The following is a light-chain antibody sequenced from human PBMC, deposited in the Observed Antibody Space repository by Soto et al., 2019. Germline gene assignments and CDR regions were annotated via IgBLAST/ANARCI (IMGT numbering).Light chain of an antibody. CDR2: DAS. Sequence: DIQMTQSPSTLSASVGNRVTITCRASQSVGRWLAWYQQKPGQAPKLLIYDASSLESGVPPRFSGSGSGTEFTLTINRLQPGDSATYYCQQYSTLWTFGQGTKVDI. J-gene: IGKJ1*01. CDR1: QSVGRW. CDR3: QQYSTLWT. V-gene: IGKV1-5*01.